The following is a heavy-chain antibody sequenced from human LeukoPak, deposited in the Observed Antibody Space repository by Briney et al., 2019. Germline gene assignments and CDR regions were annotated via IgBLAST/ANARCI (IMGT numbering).Heavy chain of an antibody. J-gene: IGHJ4*02. CDR1: GFSFSDFS. Sequence: PGGSLRLSCVPSGFSFSDFSLNWVRQAPGKGLEWIAYISSSSATIYYADSVKGRFTISRDNAKNSLYLQMNSLRVEDTAVYYCATFRRATGTGYWGQGTLVTVSS. D-gene: IGHD6-13*01. V-gene: IGHV3-48*01. CDR2: ISSSSATI. CDR3: ATFRRATGTGY.